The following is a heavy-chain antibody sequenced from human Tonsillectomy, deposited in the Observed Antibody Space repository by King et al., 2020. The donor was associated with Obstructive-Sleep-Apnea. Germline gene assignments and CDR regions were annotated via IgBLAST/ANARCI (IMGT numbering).Heavy chain of an antibody. V-gene: IGHV4-34*01. D-gene: IGHD4-17*01. J-gene: IGHJ4*02. CDR1: GGSFSGYY. CDR2: INHSGST. Sequence: VQLQQWGAGLLKPSETLSLTCAVYGGSFSGYYWSWIRQPPGKGLEWIGEINHSGSTNYNPSLKSRVTISVDTSKNQFSLKLSSVTAADTAVYYCARAVQKDGDYVFDYWGQGTLVTVSS. CDR3: ARAVQKDGDYVFDY.